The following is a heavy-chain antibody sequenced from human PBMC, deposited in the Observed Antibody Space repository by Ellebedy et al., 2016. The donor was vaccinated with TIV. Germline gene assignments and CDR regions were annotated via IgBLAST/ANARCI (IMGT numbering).Heavy chain of an antibody. Sequence: SETLSLTXAVYVGSFSGYYWTWIRQTPEKGLEWIGEINHSGTTNYNPSLKSRVTISVDTSKNQFSLKLSSVTAADMSVYYCARGRRYHDSSGYYLDYWGQGTLVTVSS. CDR2: INHSGTT. CDR3: ARGRRYHDSSGYYLDY. J-gene: IGHJ4*02. CDR1: VGSFSGYY. V-gene: IGHV4-34*01. D-gene: IGHD3-22*01.